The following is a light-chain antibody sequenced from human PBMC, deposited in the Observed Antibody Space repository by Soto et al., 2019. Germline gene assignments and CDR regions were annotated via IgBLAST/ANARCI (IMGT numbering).Light chain of an antibody. V-gene: IGLV7-46*01. CDR3: LLSYDGARFVM. CDR1: TGAVTSGHY. Sequence: QTVVTQEPSLTVSPGGTVTLTCGSSTGAVTSGHYPYWFQQKPGQAPKTLIYDTNKKHSWTPARFSGSLLGGKAALTLSGAQPEDEADYYCLLSYDGARFVMFGGGTKVTVL. CDR2: DTN. J-gene: IGLJ3*02.